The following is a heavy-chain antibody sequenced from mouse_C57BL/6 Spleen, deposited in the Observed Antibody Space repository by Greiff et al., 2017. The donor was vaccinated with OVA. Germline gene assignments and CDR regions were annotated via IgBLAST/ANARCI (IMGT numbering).Heavy chain of an antibody. Sequence: EVQRVESGGGLVKPGGSLKLSCAASGFTFSDYGMHWVRQAPEKGLEWVAYISSGSSTIYYADTVKGRFTISRDNAKNTLFLQMTSLRSEDTAMYYCARHPPYDYGAMDYWGQGTSVTVSS. J-gene: IGHJ4*01. CDR3: ARHPPYDYGAMDY. CDR2: ISSGSSTI. V-gene: IGHV5-17*01. CDR1: GFTFSDYG. D-gene: IGHD2-4*01.